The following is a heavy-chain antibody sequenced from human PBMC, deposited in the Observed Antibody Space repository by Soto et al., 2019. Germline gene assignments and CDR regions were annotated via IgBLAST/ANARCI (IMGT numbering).Heavy chain of an antibody. Sequence: QVQLVQSGAEVKKPGSSVKVSCKASGGTFSSYAISWVRQAPGQGLEWMGGIIPIFGTANYAQKFQGRVTINADKSTSKAYMELSSLRSEDTAVYSCARDSYRIAARWRTFDPWGQGTLVTVSS. D-gene: IGHD6-6*01. CDR1: GGTFSSYA. V-gene: IGHV1-69*06. J-gene: IGHJ5*02. CDR2: IIPIFGTA. CDR3: ARDSYRIAARWRTFDP.